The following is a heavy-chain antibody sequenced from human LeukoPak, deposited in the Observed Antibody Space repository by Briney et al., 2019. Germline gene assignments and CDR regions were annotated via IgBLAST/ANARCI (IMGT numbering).Heavy chain of an antibody. D-gene: IGHD4-11*01. J-gene: IGHJ5*02. CDR3: TRHLTTVTTRCS. V-gene: IGHV3-49*04. CDR2: IRSKAYGGTT. CDR1: GFSFGVYA. Sequence: GGSLRLSCTASGFSFGVYAMSWGRQAPGKGLEWVGFIRSKAYGGTTEYAASVKGRFTISRDDSKSIAYLQMNSLKTEDTAVYYCTRHLTTVTTRCSCGQGTLVTVSS.